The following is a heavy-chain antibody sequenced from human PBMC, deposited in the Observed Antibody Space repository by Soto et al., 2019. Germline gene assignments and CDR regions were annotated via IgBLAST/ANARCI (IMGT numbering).Heavy chain of an antibody. Sequence: QVRLVQSGAEVKKPGASVKVSCKTSGDSFSDSSMHWVRQAPGQGFEWMGWINLNGGNTNYAQKFQGRVTMTRDTSIITAYMELSRLTSDDTAVYYCARDLGGYDLYGPDTWGQGTLVTVSS. D-gene: IGHD5-12*01. CDR3: ARDLGGYDLYGPDT. CDR1: GDSFSDSS. CDR2: INLNGGNT. J-gene: IGHJ5*02. V-gene: IGHV1-2*02.